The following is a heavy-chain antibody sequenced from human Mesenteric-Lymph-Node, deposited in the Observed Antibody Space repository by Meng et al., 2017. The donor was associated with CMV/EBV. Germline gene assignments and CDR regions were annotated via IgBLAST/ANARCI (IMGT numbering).Heavy chain of an antibody. J-gene: IGHJ5*02. D-gene: IGHD6-13*01. V-gene: IGHV3-11*01. CDR3: AREVSGTGYGSSWYNWFDP. Sequence: GESLKISCAASGFSFGDYYISWIRQAPEKGLEWIAYISSSGSFIYYADSVKGRFTISRDNTKNSLSLEMNSLRAEDTAVYYCAREVSGTGYGSSWYNWFDPWGQGTPVTVSS. CDR2: ISSSGSFI. CDR1: GFSFGDYY.